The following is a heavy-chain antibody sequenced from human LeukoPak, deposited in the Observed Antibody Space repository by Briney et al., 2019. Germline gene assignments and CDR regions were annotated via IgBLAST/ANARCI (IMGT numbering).Heavy chain of an antibody. CDR2: TYYRSKWYN. J-gene: IGHJ6*02. CDR1: GDSVSSNSAA. Sequence: SQTLSLTCAISGDSVSSNSAAWNWIRQSPSRGLEWLGRTYYRSKWYNDYAVSVKSRITINPDTSKNQFSLQLNSVTPEDTAVYYCASNSYSGPYYYYGMDVWGQGTTVTVSS. CDR3: ASNSYSGPYYYYGMDV. D-gene: IGHD1-26*01. V-gene: IGHV6-1*01.